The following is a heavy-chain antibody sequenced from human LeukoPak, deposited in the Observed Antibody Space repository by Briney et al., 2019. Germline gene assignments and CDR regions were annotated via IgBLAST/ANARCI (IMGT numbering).Heavy chain of an antibody. CDR3: TRDRSPVDY. V-gene: IGHV3-49*04. Sequence: GGSLRLSCAASGFTFSSYAMHWVRQAPGKGLEWVGFIRSKAYGGTTEYAASVKGRFTISRDDSKSIAYLQMNSLKTEDTAVYYCTRDRSPVDYWGQGTLVTVSS. CDR2: IRSKAYGGTT. J-gene: IGHJ4*02. D-gene: IGHD1-26*01. CDR1: GFTFSSYA.